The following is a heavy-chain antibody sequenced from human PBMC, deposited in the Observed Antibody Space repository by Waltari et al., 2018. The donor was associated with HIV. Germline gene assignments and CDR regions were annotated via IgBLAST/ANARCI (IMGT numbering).Heavy chain of an antibody. D-gene: IGHD4-17*01. V-gene: IGHV3-21*01. J-gene: IGHJ4*02. CDR1: GFPFSSFS. CDR3: ARALTNFGGF. Sequence: EVQLVESGGGLVKPGGSLRPPVAGSGFPFSSFSMNWGRQAPGKGLEWVASISSGSSFIDYADSVKGRFTISIDNAKNSLYLQMKSLRVEDTALYYCARALTNFGGFWGQGTLVTVSS. CDR2: ISSGSSFI.